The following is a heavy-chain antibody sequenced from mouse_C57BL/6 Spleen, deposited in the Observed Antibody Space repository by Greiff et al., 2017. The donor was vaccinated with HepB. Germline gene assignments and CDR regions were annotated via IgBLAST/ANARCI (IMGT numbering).Heavy chain of an antibody. J-gene: IGHJ4*01. CDR1: GYSFTGYF. CDR2: INPYNGDT. D-gene: IGHD1-1*01. V-gene: IGHV1-20*01. CDR3: ARGATVVGDYAMDY. Sequence: EVQLVESGPELVKPGDSVKISCKASGYSFTGYFMNWVMQSHGKSLEWIGRINPYNGDTFYNQKFKGKATLTVDKSSSTAHMELRSLTSEDSAVYYCARGATVVGDYAMDYWGQGTSVTVSS.